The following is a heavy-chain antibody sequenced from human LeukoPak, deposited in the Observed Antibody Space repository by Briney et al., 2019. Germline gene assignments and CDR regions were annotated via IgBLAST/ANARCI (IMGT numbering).Heavy chain of an antibody. Sequence: GGSLRLSCAASGFTLSDHYMDWVRQAPGKGLEWVGRSRNKSNSYSTEYAASVKGRFTISRDESKNSLYLQMNSLKTEDTAVYYCGRSRAGAIDYWGQGTLVTVSS. V-gene: IGHV3-72*01. CDR1: GFTLSDHY. CDR3: GRSRAGAIDY. CDR2: SRNKSNSYST. J-gene: IGHJ4*02. D-gene: IGHD1-26*01.